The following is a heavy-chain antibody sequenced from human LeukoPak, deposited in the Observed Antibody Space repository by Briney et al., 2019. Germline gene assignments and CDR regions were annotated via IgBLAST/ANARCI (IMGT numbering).Heavy chain of an antibody. CDR2: IYYSGST. V-gene: IGHV4-59*01. CDR3: AREQVDAFDI. CDR1: GGSISSYY. J-gene: IGHJ3*02. Sequence: SETLSLTCTVSGGSISSYYWSWIRQPPGKGLEWIGYIYYSGSTKYNPSLKSRVTISVDTSKNQFSLKLSSVTAADTAVYYCAREQVDAFDIWGQGTMVTVSS.